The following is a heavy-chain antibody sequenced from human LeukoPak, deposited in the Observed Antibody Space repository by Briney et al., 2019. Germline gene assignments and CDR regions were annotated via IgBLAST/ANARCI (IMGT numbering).Heavy chain of an antibody. Sequence: ASVKVSCKASGYTFTSYGISWVRQAPGQGLEWMGWISAYNGNTNYAQQLQGRVTMTTDTSTSTAYMELRSLRSDDTAVYYCARDRGYDFIFRFGPWGQGTLVTVSS. CDR3: ARDRGYDFIFRFGP. CDR2: ISAYNGNT. D-gene: IGHD5-12*01. J-gene: IGHJ5*02. CDR1: GYTFTSYG. V-gene: IGHV1-18*01.